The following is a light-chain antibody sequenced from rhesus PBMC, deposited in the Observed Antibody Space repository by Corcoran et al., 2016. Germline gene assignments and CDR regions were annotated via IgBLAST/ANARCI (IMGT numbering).Light chain of an antibody. Sequence: DIQMTQSPSSLSASVGDIVTITCRASQGISNCLAWYQQKPGKAPKLLIYRASNLETGVPSRFSGSGSGTDFTLTISSLTPDDIETYYYQQHDNSPFTFGPVTKLDIE. CDR1: QGISNC. CDR2: RAS. CDR3: QQHDNSPFT. J-gene: IGKJ3*01. V-gene: IGKV1-69*01.